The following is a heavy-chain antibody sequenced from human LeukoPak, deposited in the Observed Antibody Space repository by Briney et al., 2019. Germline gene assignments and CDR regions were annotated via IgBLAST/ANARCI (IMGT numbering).Heavy chain of an antibody. J-gene: IGHJ3*02. D-gene: IGHD1-26*01. CDR1: GFTFSSYA. Sequence: GGSLRLSCAASGFTFSSYAMHWVRQAPGKGLEWVAVISYDGSNKYYADSVKGRFTISRDNSKNTLYLQMNSLRAEDTAVYYCAREGIVGATSFAFDIWGQGTMVTISS. CDR3: AREGIVGATSFAFDI. V-gene: IGHV3-30*04. CDR2: ISYDGSNK.